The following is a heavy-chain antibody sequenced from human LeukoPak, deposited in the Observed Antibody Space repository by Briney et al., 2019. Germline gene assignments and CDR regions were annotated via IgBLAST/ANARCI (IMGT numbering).Heavy chain of an antibody. Sequence: SETLSLTCTVSGGSISSGGYYWSWIRQHPGKGLEWIGYIYYSGSTYYNPSLKSRVTISVDTSKNQFSLKLSSVTAADTAVYYCARGGSGSYYRRGAFDIWGQGTMVTVSS. CDR3: ARGGSGSYYRRGAFDI. V-gene: IGHV4-31*03. J-gene: IGHJ3*02. CDR1: GGSISSGGYY. CDR2: IYYSGST. D-gene: IGHD1-26*01.